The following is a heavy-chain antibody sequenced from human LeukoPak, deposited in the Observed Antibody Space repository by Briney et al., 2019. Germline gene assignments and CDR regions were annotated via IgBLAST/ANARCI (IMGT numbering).Heavy chain of an antibody. V-gene: IGHV1-18*01. CDR1: GYTFTSYG. J-gene: IGHJ6*03. Sequence: ASVKVSCKASGYTFTSYGISWVRQPPGQGLDWMGWISAYKGNKNYAQRLQGRVTMTTDTSTSTAYMELRSLRSDDTAVYYCARAKIVPAAHYYYYMDVWGKGTTVTVSS. CDR3: ARAKIVPAAHYYYYMDV. CDR2: ISAYKGNK. D-gene: IGHD2-2*01.